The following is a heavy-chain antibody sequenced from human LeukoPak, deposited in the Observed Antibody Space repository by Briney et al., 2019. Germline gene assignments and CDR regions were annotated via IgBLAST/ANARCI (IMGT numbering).Heavy chain of an antibody. CDR2: IIPIFGTA. J-gene: IGHJ5*02. Sequence: SVTVSCKATGGTFSSYAISWARQATGQGLEWMGGIIPIFGTANNAQKYQGRVTITADKSTSTAYMELSSLRSEDTAVYYCARQRPRYCSGGSCYSVFKGWFDPWGQGTLVTVSS. V-gene: IGHV1-69*06. CDR1: GGTFSSYA. D-gene: IGHD2-15*01. CDR3: ARQRPRYCSGGSCYSVFKGWFDP.